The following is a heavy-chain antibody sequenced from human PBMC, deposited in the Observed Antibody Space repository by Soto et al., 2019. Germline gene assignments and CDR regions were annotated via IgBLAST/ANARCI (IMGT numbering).Heavy chain of an antibody. CDR1: GFTFSSYA. J-gene: IGHJ4*02. CDR2: ISGSGGST. D-gene: IGHD3-16*02. CDR3: AKGVPLPNGFTDYIWGSYRYTYDY. Sequence: GGSLRLSCAASGFTFSSYAMSWVRQAPGKGLEWVSAISGSGGSTYYADSVKGRFTISRDNSKNTLYLQMNSLRAEDTAVYYCAKGVPLPNGFTDYIWGSYRYTYDYWGQGTLVTVSS. V-gene: IGHV3-23*01.